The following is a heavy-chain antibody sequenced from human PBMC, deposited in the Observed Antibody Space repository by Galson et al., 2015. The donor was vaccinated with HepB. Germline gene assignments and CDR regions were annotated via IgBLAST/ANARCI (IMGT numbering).Heavy chain of an antibody. D-gene: IGHD3-3*01. V-gene: IGHV4-30-2*01. Sequence: YNPSLKSRVTISVDRSKNQFSLRLSSVTAADTAVYYCARGAAIYYFGMDVWGQGTTVTVSS. J-gene: IGHJ6*02. CDR3: ARGAAIYYFGMDV.